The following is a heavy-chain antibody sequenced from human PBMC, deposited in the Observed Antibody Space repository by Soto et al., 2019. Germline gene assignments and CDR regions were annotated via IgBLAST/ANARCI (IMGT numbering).Heavy chain of an antibody. Sequence: EVQLLESGGGLVQVGGSLRLSCAASGFTFTNYGMNWVRQAPGKGLEWVSSISGGGRSTYNGDSVRGRFTIARDTSKNTLYLQMNSLRADDTAVYYRPKQGRGGPLDYYMDVWARGTTATVSS. CDR2: ISGGGRST. D-gene: IGHD3-16*01. V-gene: IGHV3-23*01. CDR3: PKQGRGGPLDYYMDV. CDR1: GFTFTNYG. J-gene: IGHJ6*03.